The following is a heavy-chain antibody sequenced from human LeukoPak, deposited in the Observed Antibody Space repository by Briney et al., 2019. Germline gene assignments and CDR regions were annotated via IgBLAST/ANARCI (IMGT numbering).Heavy chain of an antibody. V-gene: IGHV4-4*09. CDR1: GGSISSYY. CDR3: ARASYYDPPRAYYYYMDV. D-gene: IGHD3-3*01. Sequence: SETLSLTCTVSGGSISSYYWSWIRQPPGKGLEWIGYIYTSGSTNYNPFLKSRVTISVDTSKNQLSLKLSSVTAADTAVYYCARASYYDPPRAYYYYMDVWGKGTTVTVSS. CDR2: IYTSGST. J-gene: IGHJ6*03.